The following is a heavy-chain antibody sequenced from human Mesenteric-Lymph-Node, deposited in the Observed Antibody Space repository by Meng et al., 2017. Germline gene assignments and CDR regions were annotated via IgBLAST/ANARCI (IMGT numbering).Heavy chain of an antibody. J-gene: IGHJ4*02. D-gene: IGHD5-18*01. Sequence: ASAKISCKASGYTITGYYMRWVRQAPGQGREWMGRINPNSGGTNDAQKFQGRVTMTRDTSISTAYMELSRLRSDDPAVYYCASWDVDTAMVTVNWGQGTLVTVSS. CDR3: ASWDVDTAMVTVN. CDR2: INPNSGGT. V-gene: IGHV1-2*06. CDR1: GYTITGYY.